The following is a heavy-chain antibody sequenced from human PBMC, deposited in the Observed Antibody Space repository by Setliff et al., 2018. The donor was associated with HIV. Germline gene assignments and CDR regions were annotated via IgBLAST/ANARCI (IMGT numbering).Heavy chain of an antibody. V-gene: IGHV4-34*01. D-gene: IGHD3-10*01. Sequence: SETLSLTCAVYGGSFSGYYWNWSRQPPGKGLEWIGDINHSGSTNYNSSFKSRVTISVDTSKKQFSLRLNSVTAADTAVYYCARFLGFLDYWGHGNLVTVSS. CDR1: GGSFSGYY. CDR3: ARFLGFLDY. J-gene: IGHJ4*01. CDR2: INHSGST.